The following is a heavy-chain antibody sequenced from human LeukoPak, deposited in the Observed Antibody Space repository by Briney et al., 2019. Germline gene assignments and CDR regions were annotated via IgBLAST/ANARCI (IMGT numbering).Heavy chain of an antibody. V-gene: IGHV3-43*01. Sequence: GGSLRLSCAASGFTFDDYTMHWVRQAPGKGLEWVSLISWDGGSTYYADSVKGRFTISRDNSKNSLYLQMNSLRTEDTALYYCAKGSGDGYSPEFDPWGQGTLVIVSS. CDR2: ISWDGGST. D-gene: IGHD4-4*01. J-gene: IGHJ5*02. CDR3: AKGSGDGYSPEFDP. CDR1: GFTFDDYT.